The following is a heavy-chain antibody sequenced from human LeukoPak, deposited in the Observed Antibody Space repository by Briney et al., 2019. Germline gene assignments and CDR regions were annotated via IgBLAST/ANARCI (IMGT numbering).Heavy chain of an antibody. CDR2: IHTSGIT. J-gene: IGHJ3*02. CDR1: GVSISTNY. V-gene: IGHV4-4*07. D-gene: IGHD3-22*01. CDR3: ARGGLENGYHSNDGFDI. Sequence: SETLSLTCNVSGVSISTNYWSWIRQPPGKGLEWIGRIHTSGITNYNPSLKSRVTMSLDTSKNQFSLNLSSVTAADTAVYYCARGGLENGYHSNDGFDIWGQGTMVSVSS.